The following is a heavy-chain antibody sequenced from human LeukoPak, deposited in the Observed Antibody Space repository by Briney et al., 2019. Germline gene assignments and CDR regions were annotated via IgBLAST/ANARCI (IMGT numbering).Heavy chain of an antibody. J-gene: IGHJ3*02. CDR1: GGSISSYY. V-gene: IGHV4-59*08. D-gene: IGHD5-24*01. CDR2: IYYSGST. Sequence: SETLSLTCTVSGGSISSYYWRWIRQPPGKGLEWIGYIYYSGSTNYNPSLKSRVTISVDTSKNQFSLKLSSVTAADTAVYYCARPQRGATTTDDAFDIWGQGTMVTVSS. CDR3: ARPQRGATTTDDAFDI.